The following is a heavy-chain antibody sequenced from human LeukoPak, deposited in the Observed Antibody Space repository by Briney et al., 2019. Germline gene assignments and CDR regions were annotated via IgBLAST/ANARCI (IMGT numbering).Heavy chain of an antibody. Sequence: ASVKVSCKASGYTFTGYYMHWVRQAPGQGLEWMGWINPNSGGTNYAQKFQGRVTMTRDTSTTTVYMELSSLRSEDTAVYYCARDPPHCSGGSCYSSDAFDIWGQGTMVTVSS. CDR2: INPNSGGT. V-gene: IGHV1-2*02. CDR3: ARDPPHCSGGSCYSSDAFDI. CDR1: GYTFTGYY. D-gene: IGHD2-15*01. J-gene: IGHJ3*02.